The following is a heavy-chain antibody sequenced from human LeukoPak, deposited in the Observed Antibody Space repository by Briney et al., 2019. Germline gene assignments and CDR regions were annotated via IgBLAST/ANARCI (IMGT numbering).Heavy chain of an antibody. Sequence: GGSLRLSCAASGFTFSSYWMSWVRQAPGKGLEWVANIKQDGSEKYYVDSVKGRFTISRDNAKNSLYLQMNSLRAEDTAMYYCARVGYWNYVIHYYYYMDVWGKGTTVTVSS. D-gene: IGHD1-7*01. CDR2: IKQDGSEK. J-gene: IGHJ6*03. V-gene: IGHV3-7*01. CDR1: GFTFSSYW. CDR3: ARVGYWNYVIHYYYYMDV.